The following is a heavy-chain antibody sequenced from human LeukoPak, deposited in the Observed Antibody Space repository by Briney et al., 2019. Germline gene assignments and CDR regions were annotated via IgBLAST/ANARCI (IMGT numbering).Heavy chain of an antibody. D-gene: IGHD7-27*01. J-gene: IGHJ4*02. V-gene: IGHV3-30-3*01. CDR3: AIDPNWGTHS. Sequence: GGSLRLSCAASGFTFSSYAMHWVRQAPGKGLEWVAVISYDGSNKYYADSVKGRFTISRDNSKNALYLQMNSLRVEDTAVYYCAIDPNWGTHSWGQGVLVTVSS. CDR1: GFTFSSYA. CDR2: ISYDGSNK.